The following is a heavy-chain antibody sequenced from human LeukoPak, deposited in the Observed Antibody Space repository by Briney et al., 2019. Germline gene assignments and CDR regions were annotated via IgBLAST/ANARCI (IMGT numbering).Heavy chain of an antibody. CDR3: ARAPRYYGSGSYGAYYFDY. CDR2: IYYSGST. CDR1: GSSISSYY. D-gene: IGHD3-10*01. J-gene: IGHJ4*02. Sequence: SETRSLTCTVSGSSISSYYWSWIRQPPGKGLEWIGYIYYSGSTNYNPSLKSRVTISVDTSKNQFSLKLSSVTAADTAVYYCARAPRYYGSGSYGAYYFDYWGQGTLVTVSS. V-gene: IGHV4-59*01.